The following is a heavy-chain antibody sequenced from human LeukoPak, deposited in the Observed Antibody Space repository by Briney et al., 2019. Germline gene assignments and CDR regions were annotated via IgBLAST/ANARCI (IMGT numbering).Heavy chain of an antibody. CDR3: AKAVAAADRYYYGMDV. CDR1: GFTFSGSA. CDR2: IRSKANSYAT. J-gene: IGHJ6*02. Sequence: GGSLRLSCAASGFTFSGSAMHWVRQASGKGLEWVGRIRSKANSYATAYAASVKGRFTISRDDSKNTAYLQMNSLRAEDTAVYYCAKAVAAADRYYYGMDVWGQGTTVTVSS. V-gene: IGHV3-73*01. D-gene: IGHD6-13*01.